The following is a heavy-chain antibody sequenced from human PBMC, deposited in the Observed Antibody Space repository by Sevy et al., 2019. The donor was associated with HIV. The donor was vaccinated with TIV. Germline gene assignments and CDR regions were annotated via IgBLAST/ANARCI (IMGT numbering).Heavy chain of an antibody. D-gene: IGHD2-15*01. CDR3: ARVRRYCSGGKCYYYGMDV. CDR2: IGSAGET. V-gene: IGHV3-13*04. CDR1: GFTFSPYD. Sequence: GGSLRLSCVASGFTFSPYDMHWVRQSTIKGLEWVSGIGSAGETYYPGSVKGRFTISRENAKNSLYLQMNSLGAGDTGVYYCARVRRYCSGGKCYYYGMDVWGQGTTVTVSS. J-gene: IGHJ6*02.